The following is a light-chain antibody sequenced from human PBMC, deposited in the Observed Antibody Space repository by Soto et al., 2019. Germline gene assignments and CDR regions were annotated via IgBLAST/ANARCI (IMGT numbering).Light chain of an antibody. Sequence: QSVLIQPASVSGSPGQSITISCTGTSSDVGGYNYVSWYQQHPGKAPKVIIYEVNQRPSGVSSRFSGSKSGNTASLNISGLLAEDEADYYCGSHTDSSSPVFGGGTKLTVL. CDR2: EVN. CDR1: SSDVGGYNY. CDR3: GSHTDSSSPV. V-gene: IGLV2-14*03. J-gene: IGLJ2*01.